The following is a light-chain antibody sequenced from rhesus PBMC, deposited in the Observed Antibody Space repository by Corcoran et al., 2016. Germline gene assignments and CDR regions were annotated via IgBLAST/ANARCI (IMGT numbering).Light chain of an antibody. CDR3: QQHNSYPRT. V-gene: IGKV1S14*01. CDR2: YAS. Sequence: DIQMTQSPSSLSASVGDTVTITCRASQGISNYLAWYQPKPGKAPKTLIYYASNLESGVPSRFSGRGSGTAFTLTISSRQPEDFATYYCQQHNSYPRTFGQGTKVEIK. J-gene: IGKJ1*01. CDR1: QGISNY.